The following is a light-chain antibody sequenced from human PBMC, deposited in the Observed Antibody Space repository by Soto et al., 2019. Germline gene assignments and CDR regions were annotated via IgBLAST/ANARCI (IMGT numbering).Light chain of an antibody. CDR2: EVS. Sequence: QSALTQPASVSGSPGQSITISCTGTSSDVGGYNYVSWYQQHPGKAPKLMIYEVSNRPSGVSNRFSGSKSGNTASLPIAGLKAEDEADYYCSSYTSSSTRVFGGGTKLTVL. V-gene: IGLV2-14*01. CDR3: SSYTSSSTRV. J-gene: IGLJ3*02. CDR1: SSDVGGYNY.